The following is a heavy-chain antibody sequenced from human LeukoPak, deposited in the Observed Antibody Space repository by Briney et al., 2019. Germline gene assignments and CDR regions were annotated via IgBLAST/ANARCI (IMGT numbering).Heavy chain of an antibody. V-gene: IGHV4-59*01. J-gene: IGHJ6*03. CDR1: GGSISSYY. D-gene: IGHD3-10*01. Sequence: KPSETLSLTCTVSGGSISSYYWSWIRQPPGKGLEWLGYIYYSGSTNYNPSLKSRVTISVDTSKNQFSLKLSSVTAADTAVYYCARGMDIITMVRGAYYYYMDVWGKGTTVTISS. CDR3: ARGMDIITMVRGAYYYYMDV. CDR2: IYYSGST.